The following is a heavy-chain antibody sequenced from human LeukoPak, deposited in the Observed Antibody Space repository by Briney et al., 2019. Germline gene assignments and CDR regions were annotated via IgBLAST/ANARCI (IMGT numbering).Heavy chain of an antibody. D-gene: IGHD6-13*01. V-gene: IGHV1-46*01. CDR2: INSSGGST. CDR3: ARELRLSIAATEKYFQH. J-gene: IGHJ1*01. Sequence: ASVKVSCKASGYTFTSYYMHWVRQAPGQGLEWMGIINSSGGSTSYAQKFQGRVTMTRDMSTSTVYMELSSLRSEDTAVYYCARELRLSIAATEKYFQHWGQGTLVTVSS. CDR1: GYTFTSYY.